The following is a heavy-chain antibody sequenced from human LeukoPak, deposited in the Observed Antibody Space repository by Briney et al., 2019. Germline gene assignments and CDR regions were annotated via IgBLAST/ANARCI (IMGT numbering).Heavy chain of an antibody. D-gene: IGHD1-26*01. CDR1: GGSFSGYY. V-gene: IGHV4-34*01. CDR3: ARVGGSYYGLYFDY. Sequence: SETLSLTCAVYGGSFSGYYWSWIRQPPGKGLEWIEEINHSGSTNYNPSLKSRVTISVDTSKNQFSLKLSSVTAADTAVYYCARVGGSYYGLYFDYWGQGTLVTVSS. CDR2: INHSGST. J-gene: IGHJ4*02.